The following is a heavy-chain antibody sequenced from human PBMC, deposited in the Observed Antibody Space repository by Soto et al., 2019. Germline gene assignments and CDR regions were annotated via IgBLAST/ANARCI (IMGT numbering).Heavy chain of an antibody. CDR2: IGYSGAT. J-gene: IGHJ5*02. D-gene: IGHD2-15*01. V-gene: IGHV4-31*03. CDR3: ARGGASSKWFAP. Sequence: PSETLSLTCTVSGGSITSGGSFWSWIRQHPGKGPEWIAFIGYSGATSYNPSLASRVTISADTYKSQFSLNLRSVTAADTAVYYCARGGASSKWFAPWGQGTPVTV. CDR1: GGSITSGGSF.